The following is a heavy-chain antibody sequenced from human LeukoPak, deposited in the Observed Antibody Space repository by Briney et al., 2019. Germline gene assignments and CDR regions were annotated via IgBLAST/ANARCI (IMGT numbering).Heavy chain of an antibody. J-gene: IGHJ4*02. CDR3: ATARNFRFEY. D-gene: IGHD1-7*01. CDR2: MNGEGTTI. CDR1: GLTFRTTW. V-gene: IGHV3-74*01. Sequence: PGGSLRLSCATSGLTFRTTWMHWVRQAPGKGLMWVSRMNGEGTTIDYADSVKGRFTVSRDYAKNTLFLQMNNLRTEDTALYFCATARNFRFEYWGQESLVIVSA.